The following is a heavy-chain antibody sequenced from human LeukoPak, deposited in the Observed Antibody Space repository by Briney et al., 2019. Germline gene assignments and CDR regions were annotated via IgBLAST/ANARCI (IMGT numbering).Heavy chain of an antibody. V-gene: IGHV3-48*02. D-gene: IGHD6-13*01. CDR1: GFTFSTYD. J-gene: IGHJ4*02. Sequence: GSLGLSCAAFGFTFSTYDMSWVRQAPGKGLEWVSYISSTYDTIYYADSVKGRFTISRDNVKNSLYLQMNSLRDEDTAVYYCVISSWDFWGQGALVTVSS. CDR2: ISSTYDTI. CDR3: VISSWDF.